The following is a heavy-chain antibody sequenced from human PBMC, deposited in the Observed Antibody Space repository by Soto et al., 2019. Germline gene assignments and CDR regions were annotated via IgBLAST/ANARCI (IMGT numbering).Heavy chain of an antibody. CDR2: VSYSGRS. CDR1: GAYISSGGFH. CDR3: ARQWGHGDYFLFDL. Sequence: PSETLSLTCNVSGAYISSGGFHWDWIRQPPGKGLEWIGSVSYSGRSDYNPSLRSRLTISADTSKNQFSLELTSVTAADTAVYYCARQWGHGDYFLFDLWGHGNLVTVS. D-gene: IGHD4-17*01. J-gene: IGHJ1*01. V-gene: IGHV4-39*01.